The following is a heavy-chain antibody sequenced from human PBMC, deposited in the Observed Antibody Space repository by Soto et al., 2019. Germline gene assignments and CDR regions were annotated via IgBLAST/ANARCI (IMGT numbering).Heavy chain of an antibody. J-gene: IGHJ4*02. CDR1: GGSISSGGYY. D-gene: IGHD3-22*01. CDR3: ARASYYSDSFGYFLDS. CDR2: IYYSGST. V-gene: IGHV4-61*08. Sequence: PSETLSLTCTVSGGSISSGGYYWSWIRQHPGKGLEWIGYIYYSGSTNYNPSLKSRVTISVDTSKNQCSLKLSSVTAADTAVYYCARASYYSDSFGYFLDSWGQGTLVTVSS.